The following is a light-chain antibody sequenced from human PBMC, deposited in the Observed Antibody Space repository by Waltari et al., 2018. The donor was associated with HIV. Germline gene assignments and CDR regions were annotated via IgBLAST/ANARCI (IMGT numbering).Light chain of an antibody. V-gene: IGLV2-23*02. CDR1: SRNIGANNY. CDR2: DVT. Sequence: QSALTQPASVSGSPGQSITISCTGTSRNIGANNYVSWYQQHPGKAPKLIIYDVTKRPSGVSNRVPGSKFGNTASLTISGVQAEDEADYHCCSYAGSESSEVFGGGTKLTVL. CDR3: CSYAGSESSEV. J-gene: IGLJ2*01.